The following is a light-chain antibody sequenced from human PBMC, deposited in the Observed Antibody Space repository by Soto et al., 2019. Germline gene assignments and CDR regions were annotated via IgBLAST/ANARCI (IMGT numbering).Light chain of an antibody. CDR2: EVS. CDR1: SSDVGSYNL. CDR3: CSYAGSSTFDVV. Sequence: ALTQPASVSGSPGQSITISCTGTSSDVGSYNLVSWYQQHPGKAPKLMIYEVSKRPSGVSNRFSGSKSGNTASLTISGLQAEDEADYYCCSYAGSSTFDVVFGGGTKLTVL. J-gene: IGLJ2*01. V-gene: IGLV2-23*02.